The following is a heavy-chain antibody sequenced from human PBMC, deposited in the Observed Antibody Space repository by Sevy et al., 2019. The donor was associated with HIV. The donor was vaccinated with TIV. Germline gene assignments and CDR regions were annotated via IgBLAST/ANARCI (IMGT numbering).Heavy chain of an antibody. V-gene: IGHV3-66*02. CDR2: IYSGGST. CDR1: GFTVSSNY. Sequence: GGSLRLSCAASGFTVSSNYMSWVRQAPGKGLEWVSVIYSGGSTYYADSVKGRFTNSRDNFKNTLYLQMNSLRAEDTAVYYCGRVRDAFDIWGQGTMVTVSS. D-gene: IGHD3-10*01. CDR3: GRVRDAFDI. J-gene: IGHJ3*02.